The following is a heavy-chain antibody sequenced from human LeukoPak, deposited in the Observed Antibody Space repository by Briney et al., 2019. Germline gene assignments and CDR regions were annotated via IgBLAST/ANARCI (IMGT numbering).Heavy chain of an antibody. CDR2: ISGSGGST. V-gene: IGHV3-23*01. CDR3: AKRADFWSGYSSGYYFDY. CDR1: GFTFDDYG. J-gene: IGHJ4*02. Sequence: GGSLRLSCAASGFTFDDYGMSWVRQAPGKGLEWGSAISGSGGSTYYADSVKGRFTISRDNSKNTLYLQMNSLRAEDTAVYYCAKRADFWSGYSSGYYFDYWGQGTLVTVSS. D-gene: IGHD3-3*01.